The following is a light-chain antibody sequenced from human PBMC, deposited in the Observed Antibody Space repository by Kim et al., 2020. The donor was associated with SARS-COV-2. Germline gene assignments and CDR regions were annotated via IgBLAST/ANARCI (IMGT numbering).Light chain of an antibody. CDR2: AAS. V-gene: IGKV1-39*01. Sequence: SASVGDRVTITCRASQSISSYLNWHQQKPGKAPKLLIYAASSLQSGVPSRFSGSGSGTDFTLTISSLQPEDFATYYCQQSYSTRYTFGQGTKLEI. CDR1: QSISSY. CDR3: QQSYSTRYT. J-gene: IGKJ2*01.